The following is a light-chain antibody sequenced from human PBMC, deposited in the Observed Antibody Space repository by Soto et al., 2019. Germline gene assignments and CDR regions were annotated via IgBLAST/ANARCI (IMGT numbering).Light chain of an antibody. J-gene: IGLJ2*01. Sequence: QSVLTQPPSVSGAPGQRVTISCTGSSSNIGAGYDVHWYQQLPGTAPKLLIYGNSNRPSGVPDRFSGSKSGTSASLAVTGLQAEDEADYYCQSYDNSLSGSLAFGRGTKLTVL. CDR3: QSYDNSLSGSLA. V-gene: IGLV1-40*01. CDR2: GNS. CDR1: SSNIGAGYD.